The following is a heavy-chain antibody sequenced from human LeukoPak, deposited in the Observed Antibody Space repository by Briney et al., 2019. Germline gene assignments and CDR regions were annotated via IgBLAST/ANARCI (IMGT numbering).Heavy chain of an antibody. V-gene: IGHV2-70*04. CDR3: ARSTTGTYFDY. CDR2: IDWDDDK. CDR1: RFSLSTSSMR. Sequence: SGPALVKPTQTLTLTCTFSRFSLSTSSMRVTWIRQPPGKALEWLARIDWDDDKFYSTSLKTRLTISKDTSKNQVVLTMTNMDPVDTATYYCARSTTGTYFDYWGQGTLVTVSS. J-gene: IGHJ4*02. D-gene: IGHD1-1*01.